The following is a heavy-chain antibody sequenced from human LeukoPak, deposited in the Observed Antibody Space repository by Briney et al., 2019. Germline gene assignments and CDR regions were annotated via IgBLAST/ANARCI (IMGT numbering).Heavy chain of an antibody. Sequence: ASVKVSCKASGHTFTGYYMHWVRQAPGQGLEWMGWINPNSGGTNYAQKFQGRVTMTRDTSISTAYMELSRLRSDDTAVYYCAREAASYSSGWLDYWGQGTLVTVSS. J-gene: IGHJ4*02. CDR1: GHTFTGYY. CDR3: AREAASYSSGWLDY. D-gene: IGHD6-19*01. CDR2: INPNSGGT. V-gene: IGHV1-2*02.